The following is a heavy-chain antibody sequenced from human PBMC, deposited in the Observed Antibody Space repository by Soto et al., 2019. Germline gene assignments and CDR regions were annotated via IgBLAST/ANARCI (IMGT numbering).Heavy chain of an antibody. Sequence: VQLVESGGGLVQPGRSLRLSCAASGFTFDDYAMHWVRQAPGKGLEWVSGISWNSGSIGYADSVKGRFTISRDNAKNSLYLQMNSLRAEDTALYYCAKDTYGDYHFDYWGQGTLVTVSS. CDR2: ISWNSGSI. J-gene: IGHJ4*02. CDR3: AKDTYGDYHFDY. D-gene: IGHD4-17*01. CDR1: GFTFDDYA. V-gene: IGHV3-9*01.